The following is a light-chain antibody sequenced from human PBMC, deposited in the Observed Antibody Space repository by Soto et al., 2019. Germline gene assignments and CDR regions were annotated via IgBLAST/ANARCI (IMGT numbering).Light chain of an antibody. CDR1: SRDVGGYTS. J-gene: IGLJ1*01. CDR3: SSYTTGGSYV. V-gene: IGLV2-14*01. CDR2: DVS. Sequence: QSALTQPASVSGSPGLSIAISCTGTSRDVGGYTSVSWYQQQPGKVPKLMIYDVSNRPSGVSNRFSGSKSGNTASLTISGRQAEDEGDYYCSSYTTGGSYVFGTGTKVTVL.